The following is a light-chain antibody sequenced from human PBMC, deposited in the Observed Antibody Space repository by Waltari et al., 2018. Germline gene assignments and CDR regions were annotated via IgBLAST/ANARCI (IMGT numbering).Light chain of an antibody. V-gene: IGKV4-1*01. J-gene: IGKJ4*01. CDR2: WAS. CDR1: ESVLYSRNHKDH. Sequence: DIVMTQSPESLAVSLGERATINCKSSESVLYSRNHKDHLAWYQQKPGQRPKLLIYWASTRESGGPDRFSGSGSETEFTLTINSLQAEDVAVYYCQQYYNTPLTFGGGTKVEIK. CDR3: QQYYNTPLT.